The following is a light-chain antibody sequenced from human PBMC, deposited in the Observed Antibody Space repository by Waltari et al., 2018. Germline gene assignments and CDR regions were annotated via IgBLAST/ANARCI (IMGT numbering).Light chain of an antibody. J-gene: IGLJ2*01. Sequence: QSALTQPRSVSGSPGQSVTISCTGSSSDVGRYDYVSWYQQRPGNAPKLMISEVSQRPSGVPDRFSGSKSGNTASLTISGLQAEDEADYYCYSYAGSYSVFGGGTKLTVL. CDR2: EVS. CDR3: YSYAGSYSV. V-gene: IGLV2-11*01. CDR1: SSDVGRYDY.